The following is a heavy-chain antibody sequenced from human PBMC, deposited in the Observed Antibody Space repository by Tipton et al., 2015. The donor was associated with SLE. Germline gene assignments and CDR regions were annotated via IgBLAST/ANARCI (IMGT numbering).Heavy chain of an antibody. CDR2: IYYSGST. J-gene: IGHJ3*02. Sequence: TLSLTCTVSGGSISSYYWSWIRQPPGKGLEWIGSIYYSGSTYYNPSLKSRVTISVDTSKNQFSLKLSSVTAADTAVYYCASPGRYDAFDIWGQGTMVTVSS. D-gene: IGHD1-26*01. V-gene: IGHV4-59*05. CDR3: ASPGRYDAFDI. CDR1: GGSISSYY.